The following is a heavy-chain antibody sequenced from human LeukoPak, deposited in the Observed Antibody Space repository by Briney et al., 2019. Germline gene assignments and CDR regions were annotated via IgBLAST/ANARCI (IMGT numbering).Heavy chain of an antibody. CDR3: ARQTGSGLFILP. CDR2: IYDSGST. V-gene: IGHV4-59*08. J-gene: IGHJ4*02. D-gene: IGHD3/OR15-3a*01. CDR1: GGSISSYY. Sequence: SETLSLTCTVSGGSISSYYWSWIRQPPGKGLEWIGYIYDSGSTNYNPSLKSRVTISVDTSKNQFSLKLSSVTAADTAVYYCARQTGSGLFILPGGQGTLVTVSS.